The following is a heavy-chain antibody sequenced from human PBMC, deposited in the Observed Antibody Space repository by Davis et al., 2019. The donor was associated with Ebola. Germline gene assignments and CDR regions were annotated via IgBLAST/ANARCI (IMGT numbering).Heavy chain of an antibody. Sequence: SWIRQPPGKGLEWVANIKQDGNEKYYVDSVKGRFTISRDNAKNSLFLEMNSLRVEDTAFYYCASGDGRGRSYDMDVWGQGTTVTVSS. D-gene: IGHD3/OR15-3a*01. V-gene: IGHV3-7*03. J-gene: IGHJ6*03. CDR3: ASGDGRGRSYDMDV. CDR2: IKQDGNEK.